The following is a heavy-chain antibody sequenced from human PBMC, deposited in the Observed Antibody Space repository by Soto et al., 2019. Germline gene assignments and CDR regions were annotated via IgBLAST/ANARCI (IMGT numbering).Heavy chain of an antibody. CDR1: GYTFTSYF. Sequence: ASVKVSCKTSGYTFTSYFIHWVRQAPGQRPEWMGIINLGEDATHYAQKFRGRVTITRDTSTSTVYMELNILRSEDTAVYFCVREFPGAKGFPYWGQGTLVTVSS. D-gene: IGHD1-1*01. V-gene: IGHV1-46*01. CDR2: INLGEDAT. CDR3: VREFPGAKGFPY. J-gene: IGHJ4*02.